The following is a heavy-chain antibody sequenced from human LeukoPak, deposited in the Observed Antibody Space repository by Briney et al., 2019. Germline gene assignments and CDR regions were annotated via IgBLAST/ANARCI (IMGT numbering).Heavy chain of an antibody. D-gene: IGHD3-10*01. CDR3: ARDRPFGV. CDR2: IDDSGGT. V-gene: IGHV4-59*01. J-gene: IGHJ4*02. CDR1: GGPISSYY. Sequence: SETLSLTCTVSGGPISSYYWSWIRQPPGKGLEWIGYIDDSGGTNYNPSLKSRVTISGDTSKNQFSLKLSSVTAADTAVYYCARDRPFGVWGQGTQVTVSS.